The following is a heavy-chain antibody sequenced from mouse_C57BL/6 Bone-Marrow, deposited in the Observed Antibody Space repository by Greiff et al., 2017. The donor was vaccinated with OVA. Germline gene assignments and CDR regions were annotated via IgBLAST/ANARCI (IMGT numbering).Heavy chain of an antibody. CDR3: ARDPPAWFAY. CDR2: ISDGGSYT. Sequence: EVQVVESGGGLVKPGGSLKLSCAASGFTFSSYAMSWVRQTPEKRLEWVATISDGGSYTYYPDNVKGRFTISRDNAKNNLYLQMSHLKSEDTAMYYCARDPPAWFAYWGQGTLVTVSA. J-gene: IGHJ3*01. V-gene: IGHV5-4*01. CDR1: GFTFSSYA.